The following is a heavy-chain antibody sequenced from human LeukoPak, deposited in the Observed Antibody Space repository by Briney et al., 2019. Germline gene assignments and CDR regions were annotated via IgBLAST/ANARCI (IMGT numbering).Heavy chain of an antibody. Sequence: SETLSLTCTVSGYSIRNRFYWGWIRQTPGNGLEFLGTMHQIGTTHSDPSVESRLTMSVDTSNNHFSLKLTSVTAADTAVYFCARGNSPGGFFDYWGQGILVTVSS. CDR2: MHQIGTT. D-gene: IGHD3-16*01. CDR1: GYSIRNRFY. J-gene: IGHJ4*02. CDR3: ARGNSPGGFFDY. V-gene: IGHV4-38-2*02.